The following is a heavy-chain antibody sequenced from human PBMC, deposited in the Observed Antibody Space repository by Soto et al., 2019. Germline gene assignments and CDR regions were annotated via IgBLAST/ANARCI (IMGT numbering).Heavy chain of an antibody. Sequence: QVQLVESGGGVVQPGRSLRLSCAASGFTCSSYGMHWVRQAPGKGLEWVAVISYDGSNKYYPDSVKGRFTISRDDSKKSLYLQLNSLRSEDTAVYYCAKVGRYYDILTGYSDYYGMDVLGQGTTVTVSS. J-gene: IGHJ6*02. CDR2: ISYDGSNK. V-gene: IGHV3-30*18. CDR3: AKVGRYYDILTGYSDYYGMDV. D-gene: IGHD3-9*01. CDR1: GFTCSSYG.